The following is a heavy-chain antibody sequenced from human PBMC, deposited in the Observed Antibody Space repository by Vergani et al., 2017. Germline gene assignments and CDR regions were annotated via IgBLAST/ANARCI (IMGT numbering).Heavy chain of an antibody. CDR1: GFTFSSYA. Sequence: EVQLLESGGGLVQPGGSLRLSCAASGFTFSSYAMSWVRQAPGKGLEWVSVISGRGGSTYYADSVKGRFTISRDNSRDTLYLQINSLRAEDTAVYYCANGSSVGATSFDYWGQGTLVTVSS. CDR2: ISGRGGST. CDR3: ANGSSVGATSFDY. V-gene: IGHV3-23*01. J-gene: IGHJ4*02. D-gene: IGHD1-26*01.